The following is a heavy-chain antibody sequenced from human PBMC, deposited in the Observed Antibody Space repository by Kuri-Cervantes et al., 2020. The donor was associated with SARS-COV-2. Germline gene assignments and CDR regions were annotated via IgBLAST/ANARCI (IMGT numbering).Heavy chain of an antibody. D-gene: IGHD3-3*01. V-gene: IGHV3-48*02. J-gene: IGHJ4*02. CDR2: ISSSSSTI. CDR3: ARDGDTIFGVVTAVDY. Sequence: GGSLRLSCAASGFTFSSYSMNWVRQAPGKGLEWVSYISSSSSTIYYADSVKGRFTISRDKAKNSLYLQMNSLRDEDTAVYYCARDGDTIFGVVTAVDYWGQGTLVTVSS. CDR1: GFTFSSYS.